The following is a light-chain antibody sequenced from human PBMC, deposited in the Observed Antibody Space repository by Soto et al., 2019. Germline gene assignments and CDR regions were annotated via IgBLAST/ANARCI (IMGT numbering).Light chain of an antibody. V-gene: IGLV9-49*01. CDR3: GADHGSGSNPMWV. Sequence: QSVLTQPPSASASLGASVTLTCTLSSGYSNYKVDWYQQRPGKGPRFVMRVGTGGIVGSKGDGIPDRFSVLGSGLNRYLTIKNTQEEDESDYHCGADHGSGSNPMWVFGGGTKLTVL. CDR2: VGTGGIVG. J-gene: IGLJ3*02. CDR1: SGYSNYK.